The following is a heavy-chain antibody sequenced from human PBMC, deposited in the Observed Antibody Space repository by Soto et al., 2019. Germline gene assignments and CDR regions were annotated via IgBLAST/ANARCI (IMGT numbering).Heavy chain of an antibody. Sequence: GGSLRLSCAASGFTFSSYGMHWVRQAPGKGLEWVAVIWYDGSNKYYADSVKGRFTISRDNSKNTLYLQMNSLRAEDTAVYYCARDQDIVVVPAANLTYYFDYWGQGTLVTVSS. CDR1: GFTFSSYG. D-gene: IGHD2-2*01. V-gene: IGHV3-33*01. CDR3: ARDQDIVVVPAANLTYYFDY. J-gene: IGHJ4*02. CDR2: IWYDGSNK.